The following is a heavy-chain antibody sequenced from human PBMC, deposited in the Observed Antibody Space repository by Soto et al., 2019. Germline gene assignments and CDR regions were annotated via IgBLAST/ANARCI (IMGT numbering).Heavy chain of an antibody. Sequence: GPEVKKPGASITVSCKTSGDTFTNFGLSWVRQAPGQGLEWMGWIATYNSNRNYAQKFQGRLTLTTDTSTSTDYMELKSLRYDDTAVYYCATVLRGVVNWFDPWGQGTLVTVSS. CDR3: ATVLRGVVNWFDP. D-gene: IGHD3-10*01. V-gene: IGHV1-18*01. CDR2: IATYNSNR. J-gene: IGHJ5*02. CDR1: GDTFTNFG.